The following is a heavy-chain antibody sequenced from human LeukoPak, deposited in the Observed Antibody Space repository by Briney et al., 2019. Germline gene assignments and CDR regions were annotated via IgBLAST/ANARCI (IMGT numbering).Heavy chain of an antibody. CDR2: ISYDGSNK. J-gene: IGHJ4*02. Sequence: GGAQRLFCAACGFIFSSCAMQGVRQARRGGVEGVAVISYDGSNKYYADSVKGRFTISRDNSKNTLYLQMNSLRAEDTAVYYCARFPIRGSSSDYWGQGTLVTVSS. D-gene: IGHD3-10*01. CDR1: GFIFSSCA. CDR3: ARFPIRGSSSDY. V-gene: IGHV3-30*04.